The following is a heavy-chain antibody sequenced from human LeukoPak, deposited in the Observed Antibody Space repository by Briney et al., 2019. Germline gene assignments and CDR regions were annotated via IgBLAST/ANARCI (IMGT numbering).Heavy chain of an antibody. V-gene: IGHV1-2*02. Sequence: ASVKVSXKASGYTFTGYYMHWVRQAPGQGLEWMGWIKPNSGGTKYAQKCQGRGTMTRYTSISTAYMALSRRRSDDTAVYYCARTYYDYVWGSYRFHWFDPWGQGTLVTVSS. CDR3: ARTYYDYVWGSYRFHWFDP. J-gene: IGHJ5*02. CDR1: GYTFTGYY. CDR2: IKPNSGGT. D-gene: IGHD3-16*02.